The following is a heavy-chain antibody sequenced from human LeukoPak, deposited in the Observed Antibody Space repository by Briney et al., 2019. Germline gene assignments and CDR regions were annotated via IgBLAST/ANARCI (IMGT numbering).Heavy chain of an antibody. Sequence: PGGSLRLSCAASGFTFSSYSMNWVRQAPGKGLEWVSSISSSGSYRYYADSVKGRFTISRDNAKNSLYLQMNSLRAEDTAVYYCARVWGSGPFDYWGQGTLVTVSS. J-gene: IGHJ4*02. V-gene: IGHV3-21*01. D-gene: IGHD3-10*01. CDR2: ISSSGSYR. CDR1: GFTFSSYS. CDR3: ARVWGSGPFDY.